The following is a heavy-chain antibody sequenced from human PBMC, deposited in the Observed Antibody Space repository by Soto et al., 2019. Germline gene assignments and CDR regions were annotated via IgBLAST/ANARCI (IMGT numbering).Heavy chain of an antibody. Sequence: SETLSLTCTVSGGSISSYYWSWIRQPPGKGLDWIGYIYYSGSTNYNPSLKSRVTISVDTSKNQFSLRLSSVTAADTAVYYCARSHDYSNQFYFGYWGQGTMVTVYS. V-gene: IGHV4-59*01. CDR1: GGSISSYY. CDR2: IYYSGST. J-gene: IGHJ4*02. CDR3: ARSHDYSNQFYFGY. D-gene: IGHD4-4*01.